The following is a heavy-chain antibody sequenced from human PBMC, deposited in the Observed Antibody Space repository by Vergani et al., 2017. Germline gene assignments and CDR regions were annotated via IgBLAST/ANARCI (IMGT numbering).Heavy chain of an antibody. D-gene: IGHD3-16*02. CDR1: GFTFSSYA. Sequence: EVQLLESGGGLVQPGGSLRLSCAASGFTFSSYAMSWVRQAPGKGLEWVSAISGSVGSTYDADSVKGRFTISRDNSKNTLYLQMNSLRAEDTAVYYCAKIVGSLKGTRYFDYWGQGTLVTVSS. J-gene: IGHJ4*02. CDR2: ISGSVGST. CDR3: AKIVGSLKGTRYFDY. V-gene: IGHV3-23*01.